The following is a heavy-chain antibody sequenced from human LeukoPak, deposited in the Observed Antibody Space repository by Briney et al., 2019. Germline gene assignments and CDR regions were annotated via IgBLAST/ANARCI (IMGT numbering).Heavy chain of an antibody. Sequence: GGSLRLSCAASGFTFSSYWMHWVRQAPGKGLVWVSRINSDGSSISYADSVKGRFTISRDNAKNTLYLQMNSLRAEDTAVYYCARDRPGYCSGGSCSTIDYWGQGTLVTVSS. V-gene: IGHV3-74*01. D-gene: IGHD2-15*01. CDR1: GFTFSSYW. CDR2: INSDGSSI. CDR3: ARDRPGYCSGGSCSTIDY. J-gene: IGHJ4*02.